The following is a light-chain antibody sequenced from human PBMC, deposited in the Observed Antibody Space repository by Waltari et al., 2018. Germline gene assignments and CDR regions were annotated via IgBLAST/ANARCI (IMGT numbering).Light chain of an antibody. V-gene: IGKV3-20*01. CDR2: GAS. J-gene: IGKJ1*01. CDR1: QSVTNRY. Sequence: EIVLTQSPGTLSLSPGEGATLSCRASQSVTNRYLAWYQQKPGQAPRLLIYGASTRATGIPDRFSGSGSGTDFTLIISRLEPEDFAVYYCQQYGSSPRTFGQGTKVEIK. CDR3: QQYGSSPRT.